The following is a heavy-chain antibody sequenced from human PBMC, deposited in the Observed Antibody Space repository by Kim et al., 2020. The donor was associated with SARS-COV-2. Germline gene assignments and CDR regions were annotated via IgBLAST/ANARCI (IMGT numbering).Heavy chain of an antibody. Sequence: ASVKVSCKVSGYTLTELSMHWVRQAPGKGLEWMGGFDPEDGETIYAQKFQGRVTMTEDTSTDTAYMELSSLRSEDTAVYYCATLCTATTVIDYWGQGTLVTVSS. V-gene: IGHV1-24*01. CDR1: GYTLTELS. D-gene: IGHD1-26*01. J-gene: IGHJ4*02. CDR2: FDPEDGET. CDR3: ATLCTATTVIDY.